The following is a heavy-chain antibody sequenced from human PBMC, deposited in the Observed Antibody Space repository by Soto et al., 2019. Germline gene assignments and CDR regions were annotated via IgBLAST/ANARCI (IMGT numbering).Heavy chain of an antibody. CDR2: ISHSGSST. J-gene: IGHJ5*02. D-gene: IGHD3-10*01. CDR3: AKGSWVHHGSEGGNWLDP. V-gene: IGHV3-23*01. CDR1: GGTFSNYA. Sequence: EVQLLESGGGSVQPGGSLRLSCAASGGTFSNYAMNWVRQAPGKGLEWVSGISHSGSSTYYEDSVKGRFTISRDNSKNTLYRQMNSLRAEDTAVYYCAKGSWVHHGSEGGNWLDPWGQGTLVTVSS.